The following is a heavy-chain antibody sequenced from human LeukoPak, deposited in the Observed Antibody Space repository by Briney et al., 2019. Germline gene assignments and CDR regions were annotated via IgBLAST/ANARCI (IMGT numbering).Heavy chain of an antibody. Sequence: SETLSLTCTVSGGSISSYYWSWIRQPPGKGLEWIGYIYYSGSTNYNPSLKSRVTISVDTSKNQFSLKLSSVTAADTAVYYCARGDTSGYSPLFDYWGQGTLVTVSP. V-gene: IGHV4-59*01. J-gene: IGHJ4*02. CDR1: GGSISSYY. D-gene: IGHD3-22*01. CDR3: ARGDTSGYSPLFDY. CDR2: IYYSGST.